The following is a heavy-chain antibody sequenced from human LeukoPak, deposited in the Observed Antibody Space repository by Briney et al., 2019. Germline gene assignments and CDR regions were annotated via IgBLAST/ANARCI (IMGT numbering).Heavy chain of an antibody. J-gene: IGHJ1*01. CDR2: ISGSGGST. D-gene: IGHD6-19*01. CDR1: GFTFSSYA. CDR3: ATYSSGWYRYFQH. Sequence: GGSLRLSCAASGFTFSSYAMSWVRQAPGKGLEWVSAISGSGGSTYYADSVKGRFTISRDNSKNTLYLQMNSLRAEDAAVYYCATYSSGWYRYFQHWGQGTLVTVSS. V-gene: IGHV3-23*01.